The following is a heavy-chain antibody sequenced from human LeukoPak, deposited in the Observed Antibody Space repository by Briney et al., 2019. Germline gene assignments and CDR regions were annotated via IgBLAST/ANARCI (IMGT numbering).Heavy chain of an antibody. CDR2: INPGGGTT. V-gene: IGHV1-46*01. CDR1: GYIFTSCY. Sequence: ASVKVSCKASGYIFTSCYMHWVRRAPGQGLEWMGIINPGGGTTIYAQKFQGRVTMTRDTSTSTVYMELSSLRSEDTAVFYCARQRGGQYEDAFDIWGQGTMVTVSS. J-gene: IGHJ3*02. D-gene: IGHD2-8*01. CDR3: ARQRGGQYEDAFDI.